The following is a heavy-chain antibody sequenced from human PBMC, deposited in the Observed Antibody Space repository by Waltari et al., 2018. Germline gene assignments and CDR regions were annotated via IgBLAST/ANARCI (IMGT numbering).Heavy chain of an antibody. Sequence: QVQLQESGPGLVMPSGTLSLTCTAPGDSISNNFFWSWVRQSPGKGLEWIGQVHQSGRSNYNPSLESRVTVSMDTSKNQFSLKMTSVTAADTAIYYCASDRGRGLYLDSWGQGTLVTVSP. D-gene: IGHD2-15*01. CDR2: VHQSGRS. J-gene: IGHJ4*02. CDR1: GDSISNNFF. CDR3: ASDRGRGLYLDS. V-gene: IGHV4-4*02.